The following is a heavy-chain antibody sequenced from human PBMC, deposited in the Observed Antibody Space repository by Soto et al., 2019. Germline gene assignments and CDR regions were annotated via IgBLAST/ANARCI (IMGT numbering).Heavy chain of an antibody. Sequence: QVQLQESGPGLVKPSETLSLTCTVSGGSVSSGSYYWSWIRQPPGKGLEWIGYIYYSGSTNYNPCLQSRVTISVDTSKNLCSLELRSVTAADTAVYYCAGYYGSGSYYNVFNWFDPWGQGTLVTVFS. J-gene: IGHJ5*02. CDR1: GGSVSSGSYY. CDR2: IYYSGST. D-gene: IGHD3-10*01. V-gene: IGHV4-61*01. CDR3: AGYYGSGSYYNVFNWFDP.